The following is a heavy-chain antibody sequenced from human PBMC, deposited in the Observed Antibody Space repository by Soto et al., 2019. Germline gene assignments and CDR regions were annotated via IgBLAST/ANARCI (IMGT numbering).Heavy chain of an antibody. Sequence: QVQVVESGGGVVQPGRSLRLSCAASGFIFKHHAMHWVRQAAGKGLEWVAQIWYDGSHTYYTDSVKGRFTISRDNLKDMVYLQMDSLRAEDTAVYYCARDGQQLAPYAMDVWGQGTTVTVSS. D-gene: IGHD1-1*01. CDR3: ARDGQQLAPYAMDV. CDR1: GFIFKHHA. V-gene: IGHV3-33*01. J-gene: IGHJ6*02. CDR2: IWYDGSHT.